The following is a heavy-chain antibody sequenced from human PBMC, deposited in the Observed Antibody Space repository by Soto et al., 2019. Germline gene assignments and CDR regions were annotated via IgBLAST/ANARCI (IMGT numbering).Heavy chain of an antibody. CDR1: GFTFSSYA. CDR2: ISGSRGGT. D-gene: IGHD2-21*01. Sequence: GGSLRLSCAASGFTFSSYAMSWVRQAPGKGLEWVSAISGSRGGTYNADSVKGRFTISRDNSKNTPYLQLDSLTGADTAVYYCARAKAVVIAALDIWGQGTMVTVSS. V-gene: IGHV3-23*01. CDR3: ARAKAVVIAALDI. J-gene: IGHJ3*02.